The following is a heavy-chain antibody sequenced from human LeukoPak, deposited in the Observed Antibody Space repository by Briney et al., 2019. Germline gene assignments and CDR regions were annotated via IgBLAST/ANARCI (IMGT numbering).Heavy chain of an antibody. CDR2: IWFDGSKT. J-gene: IGHJ6*02. CDR3: ARDPQVSSYYYHGLDV. CDR1: GFTFSNYG. Sequence: GRSLRLSCVASGFTFSNYGVHWVRQAPGKGLEWVAVIWFDGSKTYYADSVQGRFTISRDNSKNTLYLQMDRLRAQDTGVYYCARDPQVSSYYYHGLDVWGQGTTVTVSS. D-gene: IGHD2-21*01. V-gene: IGHV3-33*01.